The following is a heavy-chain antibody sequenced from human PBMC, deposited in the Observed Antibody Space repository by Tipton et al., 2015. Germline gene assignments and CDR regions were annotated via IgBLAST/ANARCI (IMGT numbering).Heavy chain of an antibody. D-gene: IGHD6-13*01. J-gene: IGHJ5*02. Sequence: QSGAEVKKPGSSVRVSCKASGGSLSTYAISWVRQAPGQGLEWMGWISAYNGNTNYAQKLQGRVTMTTDTSTSTAYMELRSLRSDDTAVYYCARDSEQQLVLESNWFDPWGQGTLVTVSS. V-gene: IGHV1-18*01. CDR3: ARDSEQQLVLESNWFDP. CDR2: ISAYNGNT. CDR1: GGSLSTYA.